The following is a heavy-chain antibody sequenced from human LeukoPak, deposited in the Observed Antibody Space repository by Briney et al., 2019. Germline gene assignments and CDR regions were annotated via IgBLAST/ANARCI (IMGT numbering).Heavy chain of an antibody. CDR1: GISFSDAW. Sequence: GGSLRLSCTASGISFSDAWMSWVRQAPGKGLEWVGRIKSKPAGGTTDYPAPVKDRFTMSRDDSKNTAYLQMNSLKTEDTAVYYCTRRGLEWYYYYYYMDVWGKGTTVTVSS. D-gene: IGHD3-3*01. CDR2: IKSKPAGGTT. CDR3: TRRGLEWYYYYYYMDV. V-gene: IGHV3-15*01. J-gene: IGHJ6*03.